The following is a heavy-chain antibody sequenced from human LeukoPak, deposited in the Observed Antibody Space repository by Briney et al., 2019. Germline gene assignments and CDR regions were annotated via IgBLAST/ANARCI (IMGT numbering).Heavy chain of an antibody. J-gene: IGHJ5*02. V-gene: IGHV1-2*06. Sequence: GASVKVSCKASGYTLTAYYIYWVRKAPGQGLEWMERINPNSGGTDYAQNFQGRVTMTRDTSISTAYMELSRLRSDDTAVYYCARGYCSGGTCYLVENWLDPWGQGTLVTVSS. CDR1: GYTLTAYY. CDR3: ARGYCSGGTCYLVENWLDP. CDR2: INPNSGGT. D-gene: IGHD2-15*01.